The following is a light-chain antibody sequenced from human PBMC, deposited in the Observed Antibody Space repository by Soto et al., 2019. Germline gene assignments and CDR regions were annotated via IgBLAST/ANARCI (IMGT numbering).Light chain of an antibody. CDR2: GAS. V-gene: IGKV3-15*01. CDR1: ESVSSN. Sequence: EIVMTQSPATLSVSAGERATLSCRASESVSSNLAWYQKQPGQAPRLLMFGASTMATGIEARFSGSGSGTEFTLTISSLQSEDFAVYYCQQYDKWPYTFGQGTNLEIK. J-gene: IGKJ2*01. CDR3: QQYDKWPYT.